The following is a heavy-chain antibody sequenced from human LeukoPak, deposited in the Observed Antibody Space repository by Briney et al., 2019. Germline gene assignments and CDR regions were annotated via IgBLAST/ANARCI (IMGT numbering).Heavy chain of an antibody. CDR3: ARDMVGADGGMDV. CDR1: GFTFSSYS. V-gene: IGHV3-23*01. Sequence: GGSLRLSCAASGFTFSSYSMSWVRQAPGEGLEWVSAISPSGDSTSYPDSVKGRFTISRDNSKNTLYLQMNSLRAEDTAVYYCARDMVGADGGMDVWGQGTTVTVSS. J-gene: IGHJ6*02. D-gene: IGHD3-10*01. CDR2: ISPSGDST.